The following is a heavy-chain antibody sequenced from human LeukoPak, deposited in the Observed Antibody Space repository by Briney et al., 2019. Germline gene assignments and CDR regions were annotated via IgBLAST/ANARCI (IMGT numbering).Heavy chain of an antibody. V-gene: IGHV4-39*07. CDR2: IYYSGST. CDR3: ARGGYNSPVDY. J-gene: IGHJ4*02. D-gene: IGHD1-20*01. CDR1: GGSISSSNYY. Sequence: SETLSLTCTVSGGSISSSNYYWGWIRQPPGKGLEWIGSIYYSGSTYYNPSLKSRVTISVDTSKNQFSLKLSSVTAADTAVYYCARGGYNSPVDYWGQGTLVTVSS.